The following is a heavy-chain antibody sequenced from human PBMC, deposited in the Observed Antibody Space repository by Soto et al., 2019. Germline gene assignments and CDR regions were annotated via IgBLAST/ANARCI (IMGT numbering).Heavy chain of an antibody. V-gene: IGHV4-59*08. J-gene: IGHJ4*02. Sequence: SETLSLTCTVSGGSISSYYWSWIRQPPGKGLEWIGYIYYSGSTNYNPSLKSRVTISVDTSKNQFSLKLSSVTAADTAVYYCARIDILTGDNDYWGQGTLVTVSS. CDR1: GGSISSYY. CDR2: IYYSGST. CDR3: ARIDILTGDNDY. D-gene: IGHD3-9*01.